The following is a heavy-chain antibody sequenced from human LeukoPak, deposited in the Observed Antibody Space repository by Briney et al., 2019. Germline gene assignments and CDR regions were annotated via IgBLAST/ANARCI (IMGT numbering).Heavy chain of an antibody. D-gene: IGHD4-23*01. CDR3: ARIYSGNSPITDGAFDI. V-gene: IGHV1-18*01. Sequence: ASVKVSCKASGYTFTSYGISWVRQAPGQGLEWMGWISAYNGNTNYAQKLQGRVTMTTDTSTSTAYMELRSLRSDDTAVYYCARIYSGNSPITDGAFDIWGQGTMVTVSS. CDR2: ISAYNGNT. J-gene: IGHJ3*02. CDR1: GYTFTSYG.